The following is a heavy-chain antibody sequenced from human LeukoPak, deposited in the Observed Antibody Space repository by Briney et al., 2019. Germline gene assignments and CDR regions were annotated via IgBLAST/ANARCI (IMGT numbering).Heavy chain of an antibody. CDR3: ARKGWSYGDVPS. D-gene: IGHD4-17*01. V-gene: IGHV4-38-2*02. Sequence: PSETLSLTCTVSGYSISSGYYWAWIRQPPGKGLEWIGRIYYSGSTYYNPSLKSRVTISVDTSNNQFSLNVSSVTAADTAVYYCARKGWSYGDVPSWGQGTLVTVSS. CDR1: GYSISSGYY. CDR2: IYYSGST. J-gene: IGHJ4*02.